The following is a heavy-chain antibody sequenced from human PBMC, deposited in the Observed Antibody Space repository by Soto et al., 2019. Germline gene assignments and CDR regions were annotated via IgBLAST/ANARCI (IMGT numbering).Heavy chain of an antibody. CDR2: INPSGGST. V-gene: IGHV1-46*03. CDR3: ARAVSADYYGSGSPYY. Sequence: ASVKVSCKASGYTFTIYYMHWVLQAPGQGLEWMGIINPSGGSTSYAQKFQGRVTMTRDTSTSTVYMELSSLRSEDTAVYYCARAVSADYYGSGSPYYWGQGTLVTVSS. CDR1: GYTFTIYY. J-gene: IGHJ4*02. D-gene: IGHD3-10*01.